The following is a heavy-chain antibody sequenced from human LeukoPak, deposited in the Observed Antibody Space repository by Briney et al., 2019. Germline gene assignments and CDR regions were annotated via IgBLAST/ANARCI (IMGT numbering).Heavy chain of an antibody. CDR2: ISYDGSNK. CDR1: GFTFSSYA. D-gene: IGHD3-22*01. J-gene: IGHJ4*02. V-gene: IGHV3-30*04. Sequence: GGSLRLSCAASGFTFSSYAMHWVRQAPGKGLEWVAVISYDGSNKYYADSVKGRFTISRDNSKNTLYLQMNSLRAEDTAVYYCARSNDNSGYYYEGGAFDYWGQGTLVTVSS. CDR3: ARSNDNSGYYYEGGAFDY.